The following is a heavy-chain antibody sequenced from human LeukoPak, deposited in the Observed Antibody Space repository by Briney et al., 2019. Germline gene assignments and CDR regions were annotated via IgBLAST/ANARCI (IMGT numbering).Heavy chain of an antibody. D-gene: IGHD5-12*01. CDR2: IYYGGST. V-gene: IGHV4-59*01. CDR3: ARGNSGYDYAFDI. J-gene: IGHJ3*02. Sequence: SETLSLTCTVSDASISSYYWSWIRQPPGKGLEWIGYIYYGGSTNYNPSLKSRVTISVDTSKNQFSLRVSSVTSADTAVYYCARGNSGYDYAFDIWGQGTMVTVSS. CDR1: DASISSYY.